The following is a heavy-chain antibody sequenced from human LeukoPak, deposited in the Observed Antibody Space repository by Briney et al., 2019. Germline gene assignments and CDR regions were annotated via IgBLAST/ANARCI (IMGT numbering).Heavy chain of an antibody. CDR3: ARVGVTKDIDY. V-gene: IGHV3-21*01. J-gene: IGHJ4*02. CDR1: GFTFSSYS. Sequence: GGSLRLSCAASGFTFSSYSMNWVRQAPGKGLEWVSSISSSSSYICYADSVKGRFTISRDNAKNSLYLQMNSLRAEDTAVYYCARVGVTKDIDYWGQGTLVTVSS. D-gene: IGHD1-26*01. CDR2: ISSSSSYI.